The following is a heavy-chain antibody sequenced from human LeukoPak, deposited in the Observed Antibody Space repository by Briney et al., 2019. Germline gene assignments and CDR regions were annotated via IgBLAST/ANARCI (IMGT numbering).Heavy chain of an antibody. CDR1: GFTFSSYG. J-gene: IGHJ6*03. V-gene: IGHV3-33*01. D-gene: IGHD3-10*01. CDR2: IWYDGSNK. CDR3: ARAGEYYYYYYMDV. Sequence: PGRSLRLSCAASGFTFSSYGMHRVRQAPGKGLEWVAVIWYDGSNKYYADSVKGRFTISRDNSKNTLYLQMNSLRAEDTAVYYCARAGEYYYYYYMDVWGKGTTVTVSS.